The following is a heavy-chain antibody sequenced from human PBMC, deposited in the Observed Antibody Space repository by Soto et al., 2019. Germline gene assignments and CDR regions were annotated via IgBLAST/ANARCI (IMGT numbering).Heavy chain of an antibody. V-gene: IGHV1-18*01. CDR3: ARPYYDSSGYYYVDAFDI. CDR1: GYTFTSYG. Sequence: QVQLVQSGAEVKKPGASVKVSCKASGYTFTSYGISWVRQAPGQGLEWMGWISAYNGNTNYAQKLQGRVTMTTDTSTSKAYMELRSLRSDDTAVYYCARPYYDSSGYYYVDAFDIWGQGTMVTVSS. J-gene: IGHJ3*02. D-gene: IGHD3-22*01. CDR2: ISAYNGNT.